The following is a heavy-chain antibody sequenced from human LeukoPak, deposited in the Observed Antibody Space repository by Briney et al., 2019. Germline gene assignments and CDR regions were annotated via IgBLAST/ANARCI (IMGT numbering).Heavy chain of an antibody. Sequence: GGSLRLSCAASGFTFSSYAMSWVRQAPGKGLEWVSAISGSGGSTYYADSVKGRFTISRDNSKNTLYLQMNSLRAEDTAVYYCARDNAYYYDSSGATTHGFDYWGQGTLVTVSS. D-gene: IGHD3-22*01. CDR3: ARDNAYYYDSSGATTHGFDY. J-gene: IGHJ4*02. V-gene: IGHV3-23*01. CDR1: GFTFSSYA. CDR2: ISGSGGST.